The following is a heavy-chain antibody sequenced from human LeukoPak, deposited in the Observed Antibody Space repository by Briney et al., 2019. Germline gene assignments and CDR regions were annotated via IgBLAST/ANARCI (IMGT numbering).Heavy chain of an antibody. Sequence: KPSKTLSLTCTVSGGSISSSSYYWGWIRQPPGKGLEWIGSIYYSGSTNYNPSLKSRVTISVDTSKNQFSLKLSSVTAADTAVYYCASLLTGDGTPAYYYMDVWGKGTTVTVSS. V-gene: IGHV4-39*07. CDR1: GGSISSSSYY. CDR3: ASLLTGDGTPAYYYMDV. CDR2: IYYSGST. D-gene: IGHD7-27*01. J-gene: IGHJ6*03.